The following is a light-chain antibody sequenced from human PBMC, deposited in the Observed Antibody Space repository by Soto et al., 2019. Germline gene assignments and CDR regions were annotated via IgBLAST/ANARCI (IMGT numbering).Light chain of an antibody. V-gene: IGKV1-39*01. CDR2: AAS. J-gene: IGKJ1*01. CDR1: QSINSY. CDR3: QQSYSTPPWT. Sequence: DIQMTQSPSSLSASVGDRVTITCRASQSINSYLNWYQQKPGKAPKLLIYAASSLQSGVPSRFSGSGSGTYFTLTISSLQPEDFATYYCQQSYSTPPWTFGQGTKVEIK.